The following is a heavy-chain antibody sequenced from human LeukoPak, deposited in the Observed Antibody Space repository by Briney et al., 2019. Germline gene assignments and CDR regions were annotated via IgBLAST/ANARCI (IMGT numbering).Heavy chain of an antibody. CDR2: IYYSGST. V-gene: IGHV4-59*01. D-gene: IGHD3-3*01. J-gene: IGHJ4*02. CDR1: GGSISSYY. CDR3: ARGGTMVAYYDFWSGTRGFDY. Sequence: SETLSLTCTVSGGSISSYYWSWIRQPPGKGLEWIRYIYYSGSTNYNPSLKSRVTISVDTSKNQFSLKLRSVTAADTAVYYCARGGTMVAYYDFWSGTRGFDYWGQGTLVTVSS.